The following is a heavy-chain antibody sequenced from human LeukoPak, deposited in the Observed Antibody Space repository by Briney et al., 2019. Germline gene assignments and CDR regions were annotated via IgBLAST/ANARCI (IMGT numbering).Heavy chain of an antibody. CDR2: IYYSGST. CDR1: GGSISSGGYY. Sequence: SETLSLTCTVSGGSISSGGYYWSWIRQHPGKGLEWIGYIYYSGSTYYNPSLKSRVTISVDTSKNQFSLKLSSVTAADTAVYYCARDRALTTPYYYYGMDVWGQGTTVTVSS. D-gene: IGHD4-17*01. V-gene: IGHV4-31*03. CDR3: ARDRALTTPYYYYGMDV. J-gene: IGHJ6*02.